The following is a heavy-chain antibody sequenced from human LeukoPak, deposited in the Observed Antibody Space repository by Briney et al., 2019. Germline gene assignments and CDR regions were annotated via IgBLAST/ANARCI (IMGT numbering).Heavy chain of an antibody. CDR3: AKGVGTNKGGYYFDY. D-gene: IGHD1-26*01. Sequence: SGGSLRLSCAASGFSFSSYEMNWVRQAPGKGLEWVSYISASGTTIYYADSVKGRFTISRDNAEKSLYLQMNSLRAEDTAVYYCAKGVGTNKGGYYFDYWGQGTPVTVSS. CDR2: ISASGTTI. V-gene: IGHV3-48*03. J-gene: IGHJ4*02. CDR1: GFSFSSYE.